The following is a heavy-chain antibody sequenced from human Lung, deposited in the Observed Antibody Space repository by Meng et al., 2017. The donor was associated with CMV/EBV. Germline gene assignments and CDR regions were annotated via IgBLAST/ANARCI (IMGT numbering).Heavy chain of an antibody. J-gene: IGHJ1*01. CDR1: GFTFSTYW. Sequence: GESLKISCAASGFTFSTYWMNWVRQAPGKGLEWVANIKQDGSEKYYVGSVEGRFTISRDNAKNSLYLQMNSLRAEDTAVYYCASSFEYWGQGTLVTAPQ. CDR3: ASSFEY. CDR2: IKQDGSEK. V-gene: IGHV3-7*01.